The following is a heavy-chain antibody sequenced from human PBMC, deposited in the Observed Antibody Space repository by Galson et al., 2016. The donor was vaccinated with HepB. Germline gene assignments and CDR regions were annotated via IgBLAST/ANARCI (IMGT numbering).Heavy chain of an antibody. CDR3: AKKAHILTGPDAFDI. CDR1: GFTFSSYG. CDR2: ISYDGNNK. J-gene: IGHJ3*02. D-gene: IGHD3-9*01. Sequence: SLRLSCAASGFTFSSYGIHWVRQAPGKGLEWVAVISYDGNNKYYADSVKGRFTISRDNSKNTLYLQMSSLRAEETAVYYCAKKAHILTGPDAFDIWGQGTMVTVSS. V-gene: IGHV3-30*18.